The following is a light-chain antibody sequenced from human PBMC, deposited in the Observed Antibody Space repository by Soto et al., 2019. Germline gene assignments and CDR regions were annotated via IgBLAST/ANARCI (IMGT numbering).Light chain of an antibody. J-gene: IGKJ1*01. CDR1: QSLLHSNGYNY. CDR2: LGS. Sequence: DIVMTQYPLSLPVTPGEPASISCRSSQSLLHSNGYNYLDWYRQKPGQSPQLLIYLGSNRASGVPDRFSGSGSGTDFTLKISRVEAEDVGVYYCMQALQTWTSGQGTKVDIK. CDR3: MQALQTWT. V-gene: IGKV2-28*01.